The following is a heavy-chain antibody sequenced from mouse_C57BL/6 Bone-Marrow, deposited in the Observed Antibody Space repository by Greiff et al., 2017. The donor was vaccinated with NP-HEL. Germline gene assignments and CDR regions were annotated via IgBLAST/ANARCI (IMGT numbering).Heavy chain of an antibody. CDR3: ARDDGYPYFED. Sequence: LNESGPELVKPGASVKISCKASGYTFTDYYINWVKQRPGQGLEWIGWIYPGSGNTKYNEKFKGKATLTVDTSSSTAYMQLSSLTSEDSAVYCCARDDGYPYFEDWGKGTTLTVS. CDR1: GYTFTDYY. CDR2: IYPGSGNT. J-gene: IGHJ2*01. D-gene: IGHD2-3*01. V-gene: IGHV1-84*01.